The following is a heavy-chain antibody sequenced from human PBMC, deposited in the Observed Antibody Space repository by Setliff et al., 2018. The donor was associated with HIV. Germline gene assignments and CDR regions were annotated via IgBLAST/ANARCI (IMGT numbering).Heavy chain of an antibody. CDR3: ARDDHYYDMGSILSDWYFDL. Sequence: SVKVSCKASGGTFRKYAISWVRQAPGQGLEWMGGIIPIFGSTKYAQKFQDRVTITADESTNTAEMELSSLTSDDTAVYYCARDDHYYDMGSILSDWYFDLWGRGTLGTAPQ. V-gene: IGHV1-69*13. J-gene: IGHJ2*01. D-gene: IGHD3-22*01. CDR2: IIPIFGST. CDR1: GGTFRKYA.